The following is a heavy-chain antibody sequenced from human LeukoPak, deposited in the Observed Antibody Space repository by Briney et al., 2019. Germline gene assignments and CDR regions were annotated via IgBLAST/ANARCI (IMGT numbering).Heavy chain of an antibody. D-gene: IGHD3-9*01. CDR3: ARDSYDILTGSPDYDY. V-gene: IGHV1-2*02. J-gene: IGHJ4*02. CDR1: GYTFTGYY. Sequence: ASVKVSCKASGYTFTGYYMHWVRQAPGQGLEWMGWINPNSGGTNYAQKFQGRVTMTRDTSISTAYMELSRLRSDDTAVYYCARDSYDILTGSPDYDYWGQGTLVTVSS. CDR2: INPNSGGT.